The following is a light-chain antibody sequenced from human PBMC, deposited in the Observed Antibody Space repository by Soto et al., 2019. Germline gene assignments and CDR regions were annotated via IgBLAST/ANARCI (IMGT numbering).Light chain of an antibody. J-gene: IGLJ2*01. CDR2: GNS. CDR1: TPNIGAGYD. CDR3: QSYDSSLSGAV. V-gene: IGLV1-40*01. Sequence: QSVLTQSPSVSGAPGHRVTISCTGSTPNIGAGYDVYWYQQLPRTAPKLLMYGNSNRPSGVPERFSGSKSGTSASLAITGLQAEDEADYYCQSYDSSLSGAVFGGGTKLTVL.